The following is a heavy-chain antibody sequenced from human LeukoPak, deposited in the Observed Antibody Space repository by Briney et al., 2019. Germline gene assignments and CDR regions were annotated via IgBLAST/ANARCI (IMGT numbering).Heavy chain of an antibody. V-gene: IGHV1-18*01. D-gene: IGHD3-22*01. J-gene: IGHJ4*02. CDR2: ISAYNGNT. CDR1: GYTFTSYG. CDR3: ARDYYDSSGYPPGGYYFDY. Sequence: GASVKVSCKASGYTFTSYGISWVRQAPGQGLEWMGWISAYNGNTNYAQTLQGRVTMTTDTSTSTAYMELRSLRSDDTAVYYCARDYYDSSGYPPGGYYFDYWGQGTLVTVSS.